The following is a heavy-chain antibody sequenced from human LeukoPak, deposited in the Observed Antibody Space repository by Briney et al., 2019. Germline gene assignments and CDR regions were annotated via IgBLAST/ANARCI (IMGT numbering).Heavy chain of an antibody. CDR2: ISSSSSYI. CDR3: ASVLTYYDGSGDY. CDR1: GFTFSSYS. J-gene: IGHJ4*02. V-gene: IGHV3-21*01. D-gene: IGHD3-10*01. Sequence: GGSLRLSCAASGFTFSSYSMNWVRQAPGKGLEWVSSISSSSSYIYYADSVKGRFTISRDNAKNSLYLQMHSLRVEDTAVYYCASVLTYYDGSGDYWGQGSLVIVSS.